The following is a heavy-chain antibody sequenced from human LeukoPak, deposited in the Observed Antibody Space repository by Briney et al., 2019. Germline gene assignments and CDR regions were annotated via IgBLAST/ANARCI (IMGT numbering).Heavy chain of an antibody. Sequence: GGSLRLSCAASGFTFTNYPMNWVRQAQGKGREWVSDISGSGGNTHYKDSVKGRFTISRDNSKNTLYLQMDSLRAEDTAIYYCARERITTTAFDYWGQGTLVTVSS. CDR1: GFTFTNYP. V-gene: IGHV3-23*01. J-gene: IGHJ4*02. CDR3: ARERITTTAFDY. D-gene: IGHD4-17*01. CDR2: ISGSGGNT.